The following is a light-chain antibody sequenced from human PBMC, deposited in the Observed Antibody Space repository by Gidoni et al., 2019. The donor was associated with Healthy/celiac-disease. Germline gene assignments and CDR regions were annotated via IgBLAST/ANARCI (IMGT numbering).Light chain of an antibody. J-gene: IGKJ4*01. CDR1: QSVLYSSNNKNY. CDR3: QQYYSTPRT. CDR2: WAS. V-gene: IGKV4-1*01. Sequence: DNVMTQPPESLAASLGEMATTNCKSSQSVLYSSNNKNYLAWYQQKPGQPPKLLIYWASNRESGVPDRFSGSGSGTDFTLTISSLQAEDVAVYYCQQYYSTPRTFGGGTKVEIK.